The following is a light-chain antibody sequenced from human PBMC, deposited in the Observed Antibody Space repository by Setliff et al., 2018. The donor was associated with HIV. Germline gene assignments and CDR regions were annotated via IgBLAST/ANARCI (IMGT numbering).Light chain of an antibody. V-gene: IGLV2-11*01. J-gene: IGLJ1*01. Sequence: QSVLTQPRSVSGSPGQSVTLSCTGSSSDVGAYNYVSWYQQYPGKAPKLIIYDVSKRPSGVPDRFSGSKSGDTASLPISGLQSEDDADYYCCSYAGTYTYIFGSGTKVTVL. CDR1: SSDVGAYNY. CDR3: CSYAGTYTYI. CDR2: DVS.